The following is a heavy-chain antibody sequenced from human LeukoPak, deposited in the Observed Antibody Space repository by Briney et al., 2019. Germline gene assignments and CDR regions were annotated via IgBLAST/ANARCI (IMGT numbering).Heavy chain of an antibody. J-gene: IGHJ4*02. CDR1: RHIISINSAA. Sequence: SQTLSLTCAISRHIISINSAAWDWIRQSPSRGLEWLGRTYYRSKRHYDYAEEVKSRLTINPDTPTNKLALPVNSVPPEVTVGYFCARGNSGMTVALFLNWGQGTLVTVSS. V-gene: IGHV6-1*01. D-gene: IGHD6-19*01. CDR3: ARGNSGMTVALFLN. CDR2: TYYRSKRHY.